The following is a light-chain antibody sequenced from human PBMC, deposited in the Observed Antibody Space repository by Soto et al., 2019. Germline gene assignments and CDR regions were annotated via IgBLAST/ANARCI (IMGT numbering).Light chain of an antibody. Sequence: QSVLTQPPSASGTPGQRVTISCSGTTSNIGSITVSWYHHLPGTAPKLLIYSNDQRPSGVPDRFSGSKSGTSASLAISGLQSEDEADYYCAIWDLTLSAWVFGGGTKLTVL. J-gene: IGLJ3*02. V-gene: IGLV1-44*01. CDR2: SND. CDR1: TSNIGSIT. CDR3: AIWDLTLSAWV.